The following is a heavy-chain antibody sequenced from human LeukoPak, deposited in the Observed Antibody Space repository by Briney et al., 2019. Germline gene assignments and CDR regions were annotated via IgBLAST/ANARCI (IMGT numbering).Heavy chain of an antibody. J-gene: IGHJ2*01. CDR3: AKEGLYGDYGWYFDL. V-gene: IGHV3-30*18. CDR1: GFTFSSYG. D-gene: IGHD4-17*01. CDR2: ISYDGSNK. Sequence: PGRSLRLSCAASGFTFSSYGMHWVRQAPGKGLEWVAVISYDGSNKYYADSVKGRFTISRDNSKNTLYLQMNSLRAEDTAVYYCAKEGLYGDYGWYFDLWGRGTLVTVSS.